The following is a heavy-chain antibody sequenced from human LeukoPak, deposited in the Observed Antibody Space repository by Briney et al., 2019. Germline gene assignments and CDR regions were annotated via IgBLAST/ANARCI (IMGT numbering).Heavy chain of an antibody. J-gene: IGHJ6*03. D-gene: IGHD5-12*01. CDR3: ARDGGYSGYEYYYYYYMDV. V-gene: IGHV4-59*12. CDR2: IYYSGTT. CDR1: GGSISSYY. Sequence: PSETLSLTCSVSGGSISSYYWSWIRQPPGKGLEWIGYIYYSGTTNYNPSLESRVIISVDTSKNQFSLKLSSVTAADTAVYYCARDGGYSGYEYYYYYYMDVWGKGTTVTVSS.